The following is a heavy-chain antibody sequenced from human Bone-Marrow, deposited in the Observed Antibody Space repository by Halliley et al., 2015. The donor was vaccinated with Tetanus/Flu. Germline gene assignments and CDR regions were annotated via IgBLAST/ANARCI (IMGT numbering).Heavy chain of an antibody. CDR1: GYTFTSYG. CDR2: ISVRNGDT. J-gene: IGHJ4*02. D-gene: IGHD2-2*01. CDR3: ARGQGYH. Sequence: QLVQSGAEVKKPGTSAKVSCKASGYTFTSYGISWVRQVPGQGLQFMGWISVRNGDTEYAQKFQGRLTVTADTSTSTAYMELRSLRSDDTAVYYCARGQGYHWGQGTLVTVSS. V-gene: IGHV1-18*01.